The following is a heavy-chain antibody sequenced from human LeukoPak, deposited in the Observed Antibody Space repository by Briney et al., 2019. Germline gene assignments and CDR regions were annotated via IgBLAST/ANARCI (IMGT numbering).Heavy chain of an antibody. CDR2: IYYSGST. Sequence: PSETLSLTCTVSGGSISSSSYYWGWIRQPPGKGLEWIGYIYYSGSTYYNPSLKSRVTISVDTSKNQFSLKLSSVTAADTAVYYCARVGISLDYWGQGTLVTVSS. D-gene: IGHD2-15*01. J-gene: IGHJ4*02. V-gene: IGHV4-39*07. CDR3: ARVGISLDY. CDR1: GGSISSSSYY.